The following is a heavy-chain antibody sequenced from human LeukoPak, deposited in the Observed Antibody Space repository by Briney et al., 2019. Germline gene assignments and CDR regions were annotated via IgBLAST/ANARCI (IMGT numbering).Heavy chain of an antibody. CDR3: ARGLRSSSWYSYYYYGMDV. J-gene: IGHJ6*04. D-gene: IGHD6-13*01. Sequence: PSETLSLTCAVSGYSISSGYYWGWIRQPPGKGLEWIGSIYHSGSTNYNPSLKSRVTISVDTSKNQFYLKLSSVTAADTAGYYCARGLRSSSWYSYYYYGMDVWGKGTTVTVSS. CDR1: GYSISSGYY. CDR2: IYHSGST. V-gene: IGHV4-38-2*01.